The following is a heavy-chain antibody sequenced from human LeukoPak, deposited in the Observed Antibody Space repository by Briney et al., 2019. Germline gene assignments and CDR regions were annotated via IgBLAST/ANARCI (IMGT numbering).Heavy chain of an antibody. CDR3: ARVVYDFWSGYEWDY. D-gene: IGHD3-3*01. CDR2: ISSSSSYI. J-gene: IGHJ4*02. V-gene: IGHV3-21*01. Sequence: GGSLRLSCAASGFTFSSYSMNWVRQAPGKGLEWVSSISSSSSYIYYADSVKGRFTISRDNAKNSLYLQMNSLRAEDTAVYYCARVVYDFWSGYEWDYWGQGTLVTVSS. CDR1: GFTFSSYS.